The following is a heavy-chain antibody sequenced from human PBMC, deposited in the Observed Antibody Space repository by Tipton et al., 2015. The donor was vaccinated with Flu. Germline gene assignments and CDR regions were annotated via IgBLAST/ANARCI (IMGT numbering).Heavy chain of an antibody. CDR2: INPNSGGT. J-gene: IGHJ1*01. Sequence: QLVQSGAEVKKPGASVKVSCKASGYTFTGYYMHWVRQAPGQGLEWMGWINPNSGGTNYAQKFQGWVTMTRDTSISTAYMELSRLRSDDTAVYYCARHSFSDFGGYFQHWGQGTLVTVSS. D-gene: IGHD4-23*01. CDR3: ARHSFSDFGGYFQH. V-gene: IGHV1-2*04. CDR1: GYTFTGYY.